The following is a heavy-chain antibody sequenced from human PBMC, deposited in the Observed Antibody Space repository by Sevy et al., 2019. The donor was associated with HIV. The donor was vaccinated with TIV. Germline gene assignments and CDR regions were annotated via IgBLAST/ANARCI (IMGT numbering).Heavy chain of an antibody. Sequence: GGSLRLSCAASGFTFSGSAMHWVRQASGKGLEWVGRIRSRVNSHATAYAASVKGRFTISRDDSESTAFLQMISLKTEDTAVYYCTASMKTDVLRYFDWLEEPPFDHWGQGTLVTVSS. CDR3: TASMKTDVLRYFDWLEEPPFDH. CDR1: GFTFSGSA. D-gene: IGHD3-9*01. V-gene: IGHV3-73*01. J-gene: IGHJ4*02. CDR2: IRSRVNSHAT.